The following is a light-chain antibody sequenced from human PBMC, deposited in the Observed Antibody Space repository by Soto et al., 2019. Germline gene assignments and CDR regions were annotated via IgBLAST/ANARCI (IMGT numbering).Light chain of an antibody. CDR2: DDD. Sequence: SYELTQPPSVSVAPGQTAIITCVGDNLHTKNVHWYQQGPGQAPVLVIYDDDDRPSGIPERVSGSNSGNLATLTLSRVEARDEADYFCQVWDSNSGAVFGGGTKLTVL. CDR1: NLHTKN. CDR3: QVWDSNSGAV. V-gene: IGLV3-21*02. J-gene: IGLJ2*01.